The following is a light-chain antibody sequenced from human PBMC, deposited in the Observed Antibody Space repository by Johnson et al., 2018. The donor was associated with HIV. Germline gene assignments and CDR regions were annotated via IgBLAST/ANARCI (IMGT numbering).Light chain of an antibody. Sequence: HSVLTQPPSVSAAPGQKVTISCSGSSSNIGNNYVSWYQQLPGTAPKLLIYDNNKRPSGIPDRFSGSKSGTSATLSITGLQTGDEAYYYCGTWDRLLIAPGYVFGTGTKVTVL. V-gene: IGLV1-51*01. CDR3: GTWDRLLIAPGYV. CDR2: DNN. CDR1: SSNIGNNY. J-gene: IGLJ1*01.